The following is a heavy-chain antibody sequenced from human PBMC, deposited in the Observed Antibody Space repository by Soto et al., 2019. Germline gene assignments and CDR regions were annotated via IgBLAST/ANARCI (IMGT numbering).Heavy chain of an antibody. CDR2: ISNDGTDI. D-gene: IGHD2-21*01. J-gene: IGHJ4*02. CDR1: GFIFSSYG. CDR3: AKDFVGPIVIAATPDY. V-gene: IGHV3-30*18. Sequence: GGSLRLSCGASGFIFSSYGMHWVRQAPGKGLEWVAVISNDGTDIYYADSVKGRFTISRDNSKNTLYLQMNSLRAEDTAIYYCAKDFVGPIVIAATPDYWGQGTLVTVSS.